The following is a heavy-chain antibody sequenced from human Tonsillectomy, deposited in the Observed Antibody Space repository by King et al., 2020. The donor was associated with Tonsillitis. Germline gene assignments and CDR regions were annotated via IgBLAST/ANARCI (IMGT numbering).Heavy chain of an antibody. CDR3: AKDRCSRTSCYDFDY. Sequence: VQLVESGGGVVQPGRSLTLSCAASGFTFSNSVMHWVRQAPGKGLEWVAVISYGGRNKYFTDSVKSRFTISRDNSNNTLYLQMNSLRAEDTAVYYCAKDRCSRTSCYDFDYWGQGTLVTVSS. CDR1: GFTFSNSV. V-gene: IGHV3-30*18. CDR2: ISYGGRNK. D-gene: IGHD2-2*01. J-gene: IGHJ4*02.